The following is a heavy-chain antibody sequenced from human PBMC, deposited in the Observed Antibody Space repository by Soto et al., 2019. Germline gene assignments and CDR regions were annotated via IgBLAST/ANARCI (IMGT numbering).Heavy chain of an antibody. D-gene: IGHD3-10*01. V-gene: IGHV4-61*08. CDR3: MVRGVIWGHDAFDI. J-gene: IGHJ3*02. Sequence: PSETLSLTCTVSGDSVSRADSYWSWIRQPPGKGLEWIGYICCSGSTEYNPSLRGRVIISVDTSKKQLSLKMSTVTAADSAVYYCMVRGVIWGHDAFDIWGQGTMVTVSS. CDR1: GDSVSRADSY. CDR2: ICCSGST.